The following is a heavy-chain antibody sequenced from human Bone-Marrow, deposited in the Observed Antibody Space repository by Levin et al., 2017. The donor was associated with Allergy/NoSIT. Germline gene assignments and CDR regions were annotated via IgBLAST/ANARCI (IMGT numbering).Heavy chain of an antibody. Sequence: GASVKVSCVASGFTFGSYWMHWVRQVPGKGPVWVSRINTDASSISHADSVKGRFTISRDNARNTLYLQMNSLRVEDTALYYCARGASLGGYGDYGPDYWGQGTLVTVSS. J-gene: IGHJ4*02. CDR1: GFTFGSYW. CDR3: ARGASLGGYGDYGPDY. CDR2: INTDASSI. D-gene: IGHD4-17*01. V-gene: IGHV3-74*01.